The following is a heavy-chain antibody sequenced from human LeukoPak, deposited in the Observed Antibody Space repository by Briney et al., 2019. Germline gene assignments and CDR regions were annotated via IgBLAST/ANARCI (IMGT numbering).Heavy chain of an antibody. J-gene: IGHJ4*02. V-gene: IGHV4-39*01. Sequence: SETLSLTCTVSGGSISSSTYYWGWIRQPPGKGLEWIGSIYYSGNTYYSPSLKSRVTISVDTSRNQFSLKLNSVTAADTAVYYCARLSLEAAGNFDYWGQGTLVTVSS. CDR1: GGSISSSTYY. CDR2: IYYSGNT. CDR3: ARLSLEAAGNFDY. D-gene: IGHD6-13*01.